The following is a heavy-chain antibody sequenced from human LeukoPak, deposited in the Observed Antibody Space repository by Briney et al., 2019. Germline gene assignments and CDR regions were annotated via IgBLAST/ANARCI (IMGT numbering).Heavy chain of an antibody. Sequence: GASVKASCKASGYTFTGYYMHWVRQAPGQGLEWMGRINPNSGGTNYAQKRQGTVTMTRDTSIRRAYMELSRLRSDDTAVYYCARGYGLRGLFDYWGQGTLVTVSS. D-gene: IGHD3-10*01. CDR3: ARGYGLRGLFDY. V-gene: IGHV1-2*06. J-gene: IGHJ4*02. CDR2: INPNSGGT. CDR1: GYTFTGYY.